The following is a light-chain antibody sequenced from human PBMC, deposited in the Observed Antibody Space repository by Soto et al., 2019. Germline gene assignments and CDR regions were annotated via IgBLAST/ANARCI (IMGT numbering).Light chain of an antibody. Sequence: EIVLTQSPATLGLAPGXRATLSCRASQGVRNFVSWYQQKPGQAPRLLIYDTSNRATGIQARFGGSVSWTDVTLTVVNLEPEDFAGYSCQQSNNRSITCGQVTLLES. J-gene: IGKJ5*01. V-gene: IGKV3-11*01. CDR1: QGVRNF. CDR3: QQSNNRSIT. CDR2: DTS.